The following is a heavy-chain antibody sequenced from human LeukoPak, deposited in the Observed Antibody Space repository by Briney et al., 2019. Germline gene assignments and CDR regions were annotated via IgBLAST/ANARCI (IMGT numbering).Heavy chain of an antibody. Sequence: PGGSLRLSCAASGFTFSSYSMNWVRQAPGKGLEWVSSISSSSSYIYYADSVKGRFTISRDNAKNSLYLQMNSLRAEGTAVYYCARDGIAARPFDYWGQGTLVTVSS. V-gene: IGHV3-21*01. J-gene: IGHJ4*02. CDR3: ARDGIAARPFDY. CDR1: GFTFSSYS. CDR2: ISSSSSYI. D-gene: IGHD6-6*01.